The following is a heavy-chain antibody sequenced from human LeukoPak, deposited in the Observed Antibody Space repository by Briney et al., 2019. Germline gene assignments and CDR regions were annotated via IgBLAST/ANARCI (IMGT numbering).Heavy chain of an antibody. V-gene: IGHV3-23*01. CDR2: ISGSGGST. J-gene: IGHJ4*02. CDR3: AKSFYSSSWYVY. CDR1: GFTFGSYA. Sequence: GGSLRLSCAASGFTFGSYAMSWVRQAPGKGLEWVSAISGSGGSTYYADSVKGRFTISRDNSKNTLYLQVNSLRAEDTAVYYCAKSFYSSSWYVYWGQGTLVTVSS. D-gene: IGHD6-13*01.